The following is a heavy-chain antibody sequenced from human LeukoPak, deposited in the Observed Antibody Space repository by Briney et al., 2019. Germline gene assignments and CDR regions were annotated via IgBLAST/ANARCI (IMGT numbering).Heavy chain of an antibody. CDR1: GGSISSSSYY. CDR2: IYYSGST. Sequence: SETLSLTCTVSGGSISSSSYYWGWIRQPPGKGLEWIGSIYYSGSTYYNPSLKSRVTISVDTSKNQFSLKLSSVTAADTAVYYCARDIRDCSSTSCYTGPMDVWGKGTTVTVSS. D-gene: IGHD2-2*02. V-gene: IGHV4-39*07. J-gene: IGHJ6*03. CDR3: ARDIRDCSSTSCYTGPMDV.